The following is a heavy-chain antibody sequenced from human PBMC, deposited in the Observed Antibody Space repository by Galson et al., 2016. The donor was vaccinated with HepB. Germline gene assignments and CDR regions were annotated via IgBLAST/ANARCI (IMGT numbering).Heavy chain of an antibody. J-gene: IGHJ6*02. Sequence: SVKVSCKVSGYTFTNMGISWVRQAPGQGLEWMGWISGYSGNTNYAHKFRGRVSMTTDTSTSTAYMELRSLRSDDTAVYYCAKDQTADYYYGMDVWGQGTAVTVSS. CDR3: AKDQTADYYYGMDV. V-gene: IGHV1-18*01. CDR1: GYTFTNMG. CDR2: ISGYSGNT.